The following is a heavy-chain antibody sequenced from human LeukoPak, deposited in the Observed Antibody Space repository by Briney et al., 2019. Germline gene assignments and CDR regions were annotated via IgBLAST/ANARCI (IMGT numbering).Heavy chain of an antibody. D-gene: IGHD6-25*01. CDR3: AIGRSYSSGWRNIKDNWFDP. CDR1: GGSFSGYY. CDR2: INHSGST. V-gene: IGHV4-34*01. Sequence: PSETLSLTCAVYGGSFSGYYWSWIRQPPGKGLEWIGEINHSGSTNDTPSLKSRVTISLPTSKNQFSLKLSSVTAADTAVYYCAIGRSYSSGWRNIKDNWFDPWGQGTLVTVSS. J-gene: IGHJ5*02.